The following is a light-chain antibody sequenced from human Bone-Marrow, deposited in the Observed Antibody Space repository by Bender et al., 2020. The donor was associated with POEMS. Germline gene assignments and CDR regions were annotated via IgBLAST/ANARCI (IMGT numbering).Light chain of an antibody. CDR2: RDT. Sequence: SYDLTQPPSVSVSPGQTARITCSGDALPKQFAHWYQQKPGQAPVLLIYRDTKRTSGIPERFSGSTSGTMVTLTITAVQAEDEADYYCQSTDSGSSYWVFGGGTRLTVL. V-gene: IGLV3-25*03. CDR1: ALPKQF. J-gene: IGLJ3*02. CDR3: QSTDSGSSYWV.